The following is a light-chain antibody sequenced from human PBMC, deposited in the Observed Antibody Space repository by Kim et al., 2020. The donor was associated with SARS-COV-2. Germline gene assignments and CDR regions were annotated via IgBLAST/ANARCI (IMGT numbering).Light chain of an antibody. J-gene: IGKJ5*01. Sequence: PGERVTLSCRASQSVSSNLAWYQQKPGQAPWLLIYGASTRATGVPARFSGSGSGTEFTLTISSLQSEDFAVYYCQQYNDWPPITFGQGTRLEIK. V-gene: IGKV3-15*01. CDR3: QQYNDWPPIT. CDR1: QSVSSN. CDR2: GAS.